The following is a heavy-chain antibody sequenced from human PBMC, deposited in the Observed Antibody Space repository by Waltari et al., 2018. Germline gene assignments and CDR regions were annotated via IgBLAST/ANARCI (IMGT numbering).Heavy chain of an antibody. CDR2: IIPMFGTE. D-gene: IGHD1-26*01. Sequence: QVQLVQSGAEVKKPGSSVKVACKASGGTFSSYAISWVRQAPGKGFEWMGWIIPMFGTEKDAKKVQGSVRITADESTSTAYMELSSLRAEDTAVYYWAREGGRDGYKYGLMYFDYWGQGTLVTVSS. V-gene: IGHV1-69*01. CDR3: AREGGRDGYKYGLMYFDY. J-gene: IGHJ4*02. CDR1: GGTFSSYA.